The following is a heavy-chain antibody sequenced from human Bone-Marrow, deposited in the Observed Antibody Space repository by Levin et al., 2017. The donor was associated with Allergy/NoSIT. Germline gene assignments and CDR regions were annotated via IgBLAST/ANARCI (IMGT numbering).Heavy chain of an antibody. CDR3: AKDLEITGISVAGPFDY. V-gene: IGHV3-43*01. CDR2: ISWDGGST. Sequence: GESLKISCAASGFNFDEYTMHWVRQAPGKGLEWVSLISWDGGSTLYAESVKGRFTISRDNSKNSLYVQMNNLRPEDTALYYCAKDLEITGISVAGPFDYWGQGTLVTVSS. D-gene: IGHD6-19*01. CDR1: GFNFDEYT. J-gene: IGHJ4*02.